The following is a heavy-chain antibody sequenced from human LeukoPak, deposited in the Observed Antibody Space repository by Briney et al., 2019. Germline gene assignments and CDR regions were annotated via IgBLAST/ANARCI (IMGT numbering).Heavy chain of an antibody. CDR1: GYTFTSYD. CDR3: ARVYYGSGINDY. Sequence: ASVKVSCKASGYTFTSYDINWVRQATGQGLEWMGWMNPNSGNTGYAQKFQGRVTMTRDTSISTAYMELSRLRSDDTAVYYCARVYYGSGINDYWGQGTLVTVSS. D-gene: IGHD3-10*01. CDR2: MNPNSGNT. V-gene: IGHV1-8*01. J-gene: IGHJ4*02.